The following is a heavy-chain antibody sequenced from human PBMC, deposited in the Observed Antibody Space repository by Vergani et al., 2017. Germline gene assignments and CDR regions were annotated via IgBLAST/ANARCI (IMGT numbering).Heavy chain of an antibody. CDR2: FEPEHGEV. V-gene: IGHV1-24*01. D-gene: IGHD3-22*01. CDR1: GYSLTELT. Sequence: QVQLVQSGSEVRKPGASVKVSCQVSGYSLTELTIHWVRQAPGKGLECMGGFEPEHGEVTFAHHIQGRVTMTEDRSTDTAYMELSSLRPEDTALYYCAIGTDYYDSSGYYLDYWGQGTLVTVSS. CDR3: AIGTDYYDSSGYYLDY. J-gene: IGHJ4*02.